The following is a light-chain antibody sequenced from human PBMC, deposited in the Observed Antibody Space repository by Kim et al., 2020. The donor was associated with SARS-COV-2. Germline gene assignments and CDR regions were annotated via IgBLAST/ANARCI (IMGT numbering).Light chain of an antibody. CDR2: QDS. CDR1: KLGDKY. J-gene: IGLJ2*01. V-gene: IGLV3-1*01. CDR3: QAWDSSIYVV. Sequence: SYELTQPPSVSVSPGQTASITCSGDKLGDKYACWYQQKPGQSPVLVIYQDSKRPSGIPERFSGSNSGNTAPLTISGTQAMDEADYYCQAWDSSIYVVFGG.